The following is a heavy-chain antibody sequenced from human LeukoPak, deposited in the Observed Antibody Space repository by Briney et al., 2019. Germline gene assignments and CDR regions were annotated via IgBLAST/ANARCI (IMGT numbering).Heavy chain of an antibody. Sequence: GGSLRLSCAASGFTFSNAWMSWVRQAPGKGLEWVGRIKSKTDGGTTDYAAPVKGRFTISRDDSKNTLYLQMNSLKTEDTAVYYCLSTYDSLSRRAFDIWGQGTMVTVSS. D-gene: IGHD3-22*01. V-gene: IGHV3-15*01. CDR2: IKSKTDGGTT. J-gene: IGHJ3*02. CDR1: GFTFSNAW. CDR3: LSTYDSLSRRAFDI.